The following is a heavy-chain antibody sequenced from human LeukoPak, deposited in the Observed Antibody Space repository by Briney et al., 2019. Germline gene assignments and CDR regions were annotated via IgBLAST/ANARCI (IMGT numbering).Heavy chain of an antibody. CDR1: GYTFTSYG. CDR2: ISAYNGNT. CDR3: ARDHACSSTSCYVYYGMDV. D-gene: IGHD2-2*01. J-gene: IGHJ6*02. V-gene: IGHV1-18*01. Sequence: ASVKVSCKASGYTFTSYGISWVRQAPGQGLEWMGWISAYNGNTNYAQKLQGRVTMTTDTSTSTAYMELRSLRSDDTAVYYCARDHACSSTSCYVYYGMDVWGQGTTVTVSS.